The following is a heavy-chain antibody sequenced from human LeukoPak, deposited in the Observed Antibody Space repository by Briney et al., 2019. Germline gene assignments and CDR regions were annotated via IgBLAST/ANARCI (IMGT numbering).Heavy chain of an antibody. CDR3: ARGRGVWLRSLPDY. CDR1: GGSISSYY. D-gene: IGHD5-12*01. V-gene: IGHV4-59*12. CDR2: IYYSGST. Sequence: PSETLSLTCTVSGGSISSYYWSWIRQPPGKGLEWIGYIYYSGSTNYNPSLKSRVTISVDTSKNQFSLKLSSVTAADTAVYYCARGRGVWLRSLPDYWGQGTLVTVSS. J-gene: IGHJ4*02.